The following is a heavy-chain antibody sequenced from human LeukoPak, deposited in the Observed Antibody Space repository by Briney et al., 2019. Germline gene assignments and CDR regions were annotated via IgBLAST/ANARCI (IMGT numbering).Heavy chain of an antibody. J-gene: IGHJ3*02. CDR1: GYTFTSYG. Sequence: AASVKVPCKASGYTFTSYGISWVRQAPGQGLEWVGWISAYNGNTNYAQKLQGRVTMTTDTSTSTAYMELRSLRSDDTAVYYCARDRPNVLLWFGELNAFDIWGQGTMVTVSS. D-gene: IGHD3-10*01. V-gene: IGHV1-18*01. CDR2: ISAYNGNT. CDR3: ARDRPNVLLWFGELNAFDI.